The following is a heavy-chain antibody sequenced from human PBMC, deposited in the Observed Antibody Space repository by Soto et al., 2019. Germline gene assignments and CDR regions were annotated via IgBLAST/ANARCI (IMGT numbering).Heavy chain of an antibody. V-gene: IGHV4-30-4*01. J-gene: IGHJ4*02. CDR2: IYYSGST. CDR1: CGSISSGDFY. CDR3: ARASCGGDCYEGRRRKFDY. Sequence: QVQLQESGPGLVKPSQTLSLPCTISCGSISSGDFYWSWIRQPPVKGLEWIGYIYYSGSTYYNPSLKSRVTISVDTSKNQFSRKMSSVTDAETAVYYCARASCGGDCYEGRRRKFDYSVQGTLVTVSS. D-gene: IGHD2-21*02.